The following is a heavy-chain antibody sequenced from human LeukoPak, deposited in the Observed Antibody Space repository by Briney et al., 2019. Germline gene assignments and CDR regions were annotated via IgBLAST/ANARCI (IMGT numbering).Heavy chain of an antibody. Sequence: ASVKVSCKAFGYTFTSYYMHWVRQAPGQGLEWMGIINPSGGSTTYAQKFQGRVTMTRDTSTSTVYMELSSLRSEDTAVYYCARGAQSPRGRFDPWGQGTLVAVSS. V-gene: IGHV1-46*01. J-gene: IGHJ5*02. CDR1: GYTFTSYY. CDR3: ARGAQSPRGRFDP. D-gene: IGHD3-16*01. CDR2: INPSGGST.